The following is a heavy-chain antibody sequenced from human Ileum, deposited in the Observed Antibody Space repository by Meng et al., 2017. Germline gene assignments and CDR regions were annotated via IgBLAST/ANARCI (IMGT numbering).Heavy chain of an antibody. V-gene: IGHV4-59*01. CDR2: IYYSGST. CDR3: ARGSVGYYYG. Sequence: SETLSLTCTVSGGSISSYYWSWIRQPPGKGLEWIGYIYYSGSTNYNPSLKSRVSISLDTSKSPFSLRLSSVTAADTAVYYCARGSVGYYYGWGQGTLVTVSS. J-gene: IGHJ4*02. CDR1: GGSISSYY. D-gene: IGHD3-22*01.